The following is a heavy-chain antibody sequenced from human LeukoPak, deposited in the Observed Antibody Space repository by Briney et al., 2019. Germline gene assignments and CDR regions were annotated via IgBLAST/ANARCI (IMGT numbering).Heavy chain of an antibody. CDR3: ARVDTAMVGDYYGMDV. J-gene: IGHJ6*02. V-gene: IGHV4-59*01. CDR2: IYYSGST. D-gene: IGHD5-18*01. Sequence: SETLSLTCTVSGGSISSYYWSWIRQPPGKGLDWIGYIYYSGSTNYNPSLKSRVTISVDTSKNQFSLKLSSVPAADTAVYYCARVDTAMVGDYYGMDVWGQGTTVTVSS. CDR1: GGSISSYY.